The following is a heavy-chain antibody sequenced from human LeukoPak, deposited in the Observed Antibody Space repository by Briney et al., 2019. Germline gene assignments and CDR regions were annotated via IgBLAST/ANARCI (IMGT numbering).Heavy chain of an antibody. Sequence: EASVKVSCKASGGTFSSYAISWVRQAPGQGLEWMGGIIPIFGTANYAQKFQGRVTITADKSTSTACMELSSLRSEDTAVYYCAREWYSSGYYYSWGQGTLVTVSS. J-gene: IGHJ4*02. D-gene: IGHD3-22*01. CDR3: AREWYSSGYYYS. CDR2: IIPIFGTA. V-gene: IGHV1-69*06. CDR1: GGTFSSYA.